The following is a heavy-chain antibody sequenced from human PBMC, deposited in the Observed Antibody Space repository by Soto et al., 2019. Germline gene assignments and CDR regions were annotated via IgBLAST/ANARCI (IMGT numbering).Heavy chain of an antibody. J-gene: IGHJ4*02. CDR2: IYPGDSDT. Sequence: GESLKISCEGSGYSFSSYWIGWVRQMHGKGLEWMGIIYPGDSDTRYSPSFQGQVTISADKSISTAYLQWSSLKASDTAMYYCARVYCSGGSCYVDYWGQGTLVTVSS. D-gene: IGHD2-15*01. CDR1: GYSFSSYW. CDR3: ARVYCSGGSCYVDY. V-gene: IGHV5-51*01.